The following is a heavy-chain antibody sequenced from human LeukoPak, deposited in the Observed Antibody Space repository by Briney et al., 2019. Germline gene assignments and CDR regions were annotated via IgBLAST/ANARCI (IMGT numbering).Heavy chain of an antibody. CDR1: GGSISSSSYY. Sequence: SETLSLTCTVSGGSISSSSYYWGWIRQPPGKGLEWIGSIYYSGSTYYNPSLKSRVTISVDTSKNQFSLKLSSVTAADTAVYYCARHAGYCSGGSCYAEYFQHWGQGTLVAVSS. V-gene: IGHV4-39*01. CDR2: IYYSGST. D-gene: IGHD2-15*01. J-gene: IGHJ1*01. CDR3: ARHAGYCSGGSCYAEYFQH.